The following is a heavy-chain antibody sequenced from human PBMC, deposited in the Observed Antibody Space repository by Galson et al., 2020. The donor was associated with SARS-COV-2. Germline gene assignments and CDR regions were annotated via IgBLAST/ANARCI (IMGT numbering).Heavy chain of an antibody. CDR3: ARGGDPGSVTMVRGFDP. D-gene: IGHD3-10*01. V-gene: IGHV4-30-2*01. CDR1: GGSISSGGYS. CDR2: IYHSGST. J-gene: IGHJ5*02. Sequence: SETLSLTCAVSGGSISSGGYSWSWIRQPPGKGLEWIGYIYHSGSTYYNPSLKSRVTISVDRSKNQFSLKLSSVTAADTAVYYCARGGDPGSVTMVRGFDPWGQGTLVTVSS.